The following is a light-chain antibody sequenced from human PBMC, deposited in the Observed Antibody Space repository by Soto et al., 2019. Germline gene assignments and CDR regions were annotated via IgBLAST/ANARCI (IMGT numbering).Light chain of an antibody. CDR2: VNSGGSH. CDR1: SGHSNYA. Sequence: QAVLTQSPSASASLGASVKLTCTLSSGHSNYAIAWHQQQPEKGPRYLMKVNSGGSHIKGDGIPDRFSGSSSGAERYLFISSLQSEDEADYYCQTWGTSSAPVVFGGGTQLTVL. V-gene: IGLV4-69*01. CDR3: QTWGTSSAPVV. J-gene: IGLJ7*01.